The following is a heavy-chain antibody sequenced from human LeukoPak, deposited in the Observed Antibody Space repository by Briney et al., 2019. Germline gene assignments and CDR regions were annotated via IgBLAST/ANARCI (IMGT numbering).Heavy chain of an antibody. J-gene: IGHJ4*02. D-gene: IGHD3-22*01. CDR3: ARGLFYDSSGYTNLNY. V-gene: IGHV1-8*01. CDR1: GYTFTSYD. CDR2: MNPNSGNT. Sequence: ASVTVSCTASGYTFTSYDINWVRQATGQGLEWMGWMNPNSGNTGYAQKFQGRVTMTRNTSISTAYMELSSLRSEDTAVYYCARGLFYDSSGYTNLNYWGQGTLVTVSS.